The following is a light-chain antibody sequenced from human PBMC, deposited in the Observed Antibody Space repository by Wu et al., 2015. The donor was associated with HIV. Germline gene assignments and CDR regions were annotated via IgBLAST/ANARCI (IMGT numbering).Light chain of an antibody. CDR3: QQYGALRT. CDR2: GAS. V-gene: IGKV3-20*01. J-gene: IGKJ1*01. Sequence: EIVLTQSPGTLSLSPGERATLSCRASQSVSSYLAWYQQKPGQAPRLLISGASSRATGIPDRFSGSGSGTDFTLTISRLEPEDFAVYYCQQYGALRTFGQGTRVEIK. CDR1: QSVSSY.